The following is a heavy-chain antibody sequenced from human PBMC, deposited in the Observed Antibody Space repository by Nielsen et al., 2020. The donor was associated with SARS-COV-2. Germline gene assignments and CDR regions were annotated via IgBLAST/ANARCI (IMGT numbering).Heavy chain of an antibody. Sequence: GESLKISCAASGFTFSSYSMHWVRQAPGGKLEYIAAISPNGGGAYYGSSVKGRFTISRDNSKNTLDLQMGTLSSEDMAVYYCARATLPSGAYYMDVWGKGTTVTVSS. CDR1: GFTFSSYS. CDR3: ARATLPSGAYYMDV. D-gene: IGHD6-25*01. J-gene: IGHJ6*03. CDR2: ISPNGGGA. V-gene: IGHV3-64*01.